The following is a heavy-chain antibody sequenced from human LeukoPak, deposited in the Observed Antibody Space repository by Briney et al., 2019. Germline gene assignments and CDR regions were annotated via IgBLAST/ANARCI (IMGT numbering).Heavy chain of an antibody. D-gene: IGHD6-13*01. CDR3: AKDLARGIASLDY. CDR2: ISGSGGST. V-gene: IGHV3-23*01. J-gene: IGHJ4*02. Sequence: PGGSLRLSCAASGFTFSSYGMSWVRQAPGKGLEWVSAISGSGGSTYYADSVKGRFTISRDNSKNTLYLQMNSLRAEDTAVYYCAKDLARGIASLDYWGQGTLVTVSS. CDR1: GFTFSSYG.